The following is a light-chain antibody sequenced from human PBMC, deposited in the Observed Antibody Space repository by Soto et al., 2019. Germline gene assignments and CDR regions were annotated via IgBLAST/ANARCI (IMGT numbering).Light chain of an antibody. V-gene: IGLV2-14*01. Sequence: QSALTQPASVSGCPGQSITISCTGTNSDVGGYNSVSWYQQHPGSAPKLIIFEVNNRPSGVSYRFSASKSGNTASLTISGLQSDDEADYYCSSYSSTFSPFVFGTGTKLTVL. CDR1: NSDVGGYNS. CDR2: EVN. CDR3: SSYSSTFSPFV. J-gene: IGLJ1*01.